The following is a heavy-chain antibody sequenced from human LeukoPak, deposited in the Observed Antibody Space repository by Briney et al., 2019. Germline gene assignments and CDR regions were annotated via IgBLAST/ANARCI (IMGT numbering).Heavy chain of an antibody. V-gene: IGHV3-21*01. Sequence: GGSLRLSCAASGFTFSYYTMNWVRQAPGKGLEWVSSISSSSSDIYYAYSVEGRFTISRDNAKKSLSLQMNSLRTEDTAVYYCARAILSPYHFDYWGQGTLVTASS. D-gene: IGHD2/OR15-2a*01. CDR2: ISSSSSDI. CDR1: GFTFSYYT. J-gene: IGHJ4*02. CDR3: ARAILSPYHFDY.